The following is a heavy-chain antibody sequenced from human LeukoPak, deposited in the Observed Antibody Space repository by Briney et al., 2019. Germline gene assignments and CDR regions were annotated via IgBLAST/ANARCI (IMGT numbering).Heavy chain of an antibody. V-gene: IGHV3-21*01. Sequence: GGSLRLSCAASGCTFSSYSMNWVRQAPGKGLEWVSSISSSSSYIYYADSVKGRFTISRDNAKNSLYLQMNSLRAEDTAVYYCARPYYDFWSGYLAVYGMDVWGQGTTVTVSS. J-gene: IGHJ6*02. CDR1: GCTFSSYS. D-gene: IGHD3-3*01. CDR3: ARPYYDFWSGYLAVYGMDV. CDR2: ISSSSSYI.